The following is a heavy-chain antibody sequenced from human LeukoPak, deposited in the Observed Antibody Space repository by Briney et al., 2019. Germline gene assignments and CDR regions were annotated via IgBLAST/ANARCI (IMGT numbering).Heavy chain of an antibody. Sequence: SETLSLTCAVYGGSFSGYYWSWIRQPPGKGLEWIGEINRSGSTNYNPSLKSRVTISVDTSKNQFSLKLSSVTAADTAVYYCARGRRRSSSWYYPWDYWGQGTLVTVSS. CDR2: INRSGST. D-gene: IGHD6-13*01. V-gene: IGHV4-34*01. J-gene: IGHJ4*02. CDR1: GGSFSGYY. CDR3: ARGRRRSSSWYYPWDY.